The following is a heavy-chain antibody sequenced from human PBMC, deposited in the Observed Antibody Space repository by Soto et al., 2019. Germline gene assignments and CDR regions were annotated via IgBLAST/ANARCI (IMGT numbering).Heavy chain of an antibody. D-gene: IGHD1-1*01. Sequence: QVQLVQSGAEVKKPGASVKVSCKTSGYTFTNNGINWVRQAPGQGLEWMGWISGYNGNTAYAQKLQGRVTMTTDTFTSTAYMELRSLRSDDTAVYYCARGSTHYGMDVWGRGTTVTVSS. CDR2: ISGYNGNT. V-gene: IGHV1-18*04. CDR3: ARGSTHYGMDV. J-gene: IGHJ6*02. CDR1: GYTFTNNG.